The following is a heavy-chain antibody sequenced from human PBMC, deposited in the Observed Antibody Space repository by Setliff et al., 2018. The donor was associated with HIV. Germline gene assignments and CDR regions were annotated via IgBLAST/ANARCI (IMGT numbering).Heavy chain of an antibody. V-gene: IGHV4-59*08. J-gene: IGHJ4*02. CDR2: MYYSGNT. CDR3: ARQSAVAAAGFDF. CDR1: GVSISNYY. D-gene: IGHD6-13*01. Sequence: PSETLSLTCTVSGVSISNYYWSWIRQPPGKGLEWIGYMYYSGNTNYNPSLKSRVTMSVDTSKRQFSLKLDSVTAADTAIYYCARQSAVAAAGFDFWGQGTLVTVSS.